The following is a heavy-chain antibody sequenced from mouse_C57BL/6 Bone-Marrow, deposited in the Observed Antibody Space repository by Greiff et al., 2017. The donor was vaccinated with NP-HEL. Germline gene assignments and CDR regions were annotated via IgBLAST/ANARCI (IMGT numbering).Heavy chain of an antibody. V-gene: IGHV1-81*01. CDR3: ARYGGGSYVGDY. Sequence: VQLQQSGAELARPGASVKLSCKASGYTFTSYGISWVKQRTGQGLEWIGEIYPRSGITYYNEKFKGKATLTADKSSSTAYMELRSLTSEDSAVYFCARYGGGSYVGDYWGQGTTLTVSS. CDR2: IYPRSGIT. CDR1: GYTFTSYG. J-gene: IGHJ2*01. D-gene: IGHD1-1*02.